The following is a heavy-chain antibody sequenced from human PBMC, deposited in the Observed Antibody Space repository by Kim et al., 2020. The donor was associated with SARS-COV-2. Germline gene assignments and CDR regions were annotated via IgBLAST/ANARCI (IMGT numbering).Heavy chain of an antibody. Sequence: SETLSLTCTVSGGSVSSGSYYWSWIRQPPGKGLEWIGYIYYSGSTNYNPSLKSRVTISVDTSKNQFSLKLSSVTAADTAVYYCASAEYCGGDCYYYYGMDVWGQGTTVTVSS. CDR3: ASAEYCGGDCYYYYGMDV. D-gene: IGHD2-21*02. V-gene: IGHV4-61*01. CDR1: GGSVSSGSYY. J-gene: IGHJ6*02. CDR2: IYYSGST.